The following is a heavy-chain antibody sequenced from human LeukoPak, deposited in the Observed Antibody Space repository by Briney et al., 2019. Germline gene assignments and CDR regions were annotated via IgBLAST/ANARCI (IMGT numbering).Heavy chain of an antibody. J-gene: IGHJ4*02. Sequence: GGSLRLSCAASGFTVSRNYMSWVRQAPGKGLEWVSVIYSGGTTYYADSVKGRFTISRDNSKNTLYLQMNSLRAEDTAVYYCAKENLSRDYYERSAYLSYWGPGTLVTVSS. D-gene: IGHD3-22*01. V-gene: IGHV3-53*01. CDR2: IYSGGTT. CDR1: GFTVSRNY. CDR3: AKENLSRDYYERSAYLSY.